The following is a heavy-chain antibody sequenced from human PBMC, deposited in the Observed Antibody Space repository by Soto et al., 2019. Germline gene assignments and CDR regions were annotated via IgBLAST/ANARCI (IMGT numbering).Heavy chain of an antibody. Sequence: QVQLVQSGAEVKKPGASMKVSCKASGYTFSSYGINWVRQAPGRGLEWMGWISGYSDNTNYAQRLQGRVTLTTDTATSTAYMELRSLRSDDTAVYYCARNVTRIADSYYGMDVWGQGTTVTVS. D-gene: IGHD2-15*01. J-gene: IGHJ6*02. V-gene: IGHV1-18*01. CDR2: ISGYSDNT. CDR1: GYTFSSYG. CDR3: ARNVTRIADSYYGMDV.